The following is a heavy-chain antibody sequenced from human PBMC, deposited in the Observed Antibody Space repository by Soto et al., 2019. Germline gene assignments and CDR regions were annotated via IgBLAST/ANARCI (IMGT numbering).Heavy chain of an antibody. V-gene: IGHV4-34*01. D-gene: IGHD2-21*02. CDR1: GGSFSGYY. Sequence: KTXETLSLTCAVYGGSFSGYYWSWIRQPPGKGLEWIGEINHSGSTNYNPSLKSRVTISVDTSKNQFSLKLSSVTAADTAVYYCARGPVTYYFDYWGQGTLVTVSS. J-gene: IGHJ4*02. CDR2: INHSGST. CDR3: ARGPVTYYFDY.